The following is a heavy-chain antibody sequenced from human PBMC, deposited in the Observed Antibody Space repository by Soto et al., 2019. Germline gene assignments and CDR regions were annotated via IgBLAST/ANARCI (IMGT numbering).Heavy chain of an antibody. Sequence: LSLTCTVSGASIRTYSWSWIRQSAGKGLEWIGHMYTNGRTNYTPSLKSRITMSVDTSKNQFSLNLKFVTAADTAVYFCAKDQSGAADIWGQGTMVTVSS. CDR1: GASIRTYS. CDR2: MYTNGRT. D-gene: IGHD7-27*01. J-gene: IGHJ3*02. CDR3: AKDQSGAADI. V-gene: IGHV4-4*07.